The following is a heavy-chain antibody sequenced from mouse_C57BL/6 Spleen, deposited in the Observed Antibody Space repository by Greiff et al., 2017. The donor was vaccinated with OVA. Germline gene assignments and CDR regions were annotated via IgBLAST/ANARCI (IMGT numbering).Heavy chain of an antibody. CDR2: IYPRSGNT. CDR3: ARGNYYGSSWFAY. V-gene: IGHV1-81*01. D-gene: IGHD1-1*01. J-gene: IGHJ3*01. Sequence: QVHVKQSGAELARPGASVKLSCKASGYTFTSYGISWVKQRTGQGLEWIGEIYPRSGNTYYNEKFKGKATLTADKSSSTAYMELRSLTSEDSAVYFCARGNYYGSSWFAYWGQGTLVTVSA. CDR1: GYTFTSYG.